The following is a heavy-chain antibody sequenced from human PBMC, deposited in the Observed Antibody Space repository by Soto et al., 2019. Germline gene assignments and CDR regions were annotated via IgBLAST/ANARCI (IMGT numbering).Heavy chain of an antibody. CDR1: EGPFSSYA. Sequence: QVQLVQSGAEVKKPGSSVKVSCKAAEGPFSSYAISWVRQAPGQGLEWMGGIIPVFGTANYAQKFQGRVTINADSSTNTVYMELRSLKSEDTAVYFCAREGMAARVWLHWGQGTLVAVSS. V-gene: IGHV1-69*01. J-gene: IGHJ4*02. CDR3: AREGMAARVWLH. CDR2: IIPVFGTA. D-gene: IGHD3-16*01.